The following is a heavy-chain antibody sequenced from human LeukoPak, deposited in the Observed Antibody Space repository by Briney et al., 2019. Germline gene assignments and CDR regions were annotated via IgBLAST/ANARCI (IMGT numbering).Heavy chain of an antibody. Sequence: GGSLRLSCAASGFTFSSYSMNWVRQAPGKGLEWVSCISSSSSYIYYADSVKGRFTISRDNAKNSLYLQMNSLRAEDRAVYYCARGARYCSGGSCYGYYYYYYYMDVWGKGTTVTVSS. CDR2: ISSSSSYI. V-gene: IGHV3-21*01. D-gene: IGHD2-15*01. CDR1: GFTFSSYS. CDR3: ARGARYCSGGSCYGYYYYYYYMDV. J-gene: IGHJ6*03.